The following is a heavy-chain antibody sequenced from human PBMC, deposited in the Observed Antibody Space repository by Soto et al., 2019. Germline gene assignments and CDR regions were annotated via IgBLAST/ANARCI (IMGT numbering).Heavy chain of an antibody. D-gene: IGHD6-13*01. CDR1: GFTFSNYG. CDR2: IWYDGSNK. CDR3: ARVIAPAAREVWLDP. V-gene: IGHV3-33*01. J-gene: IGHJ5*02. Sequence: PGGSLRLSCAASGFTFSNYGMHWVRQAPGKGLEWVAVIWYDGSNKYYADFVKGRFTISRDNSKNTLYLQMNSLRAEDTAVYYCARVIAPAAREVWLDPWGQGTLVTVSS.